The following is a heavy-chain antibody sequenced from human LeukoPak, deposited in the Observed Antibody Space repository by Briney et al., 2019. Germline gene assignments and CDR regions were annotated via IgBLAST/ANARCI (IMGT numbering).Heavy chain of an antibody. Sequence: GGSLRLSCAASGFTFSSYAMSWVRQAPGKGLEWVSAISGSGGSTYYADSVKGRFTISRDNSKNTLYLQMNSLRAEDTAVYYCARVAGQQLVFFYYDYWGQGTLATVSS. CDR2: ISGSGGST. CDR3: ARVAGQQLVFFYYDY. J-gene: IGHJ4*02. D-gene: IGHD6-13*01. V-gene: IGHV3-23*01. CDR1: GFTFSSYA.